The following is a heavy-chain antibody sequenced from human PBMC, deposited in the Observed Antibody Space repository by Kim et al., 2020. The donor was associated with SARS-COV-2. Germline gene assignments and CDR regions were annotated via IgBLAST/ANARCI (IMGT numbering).Heavy chain of an antibody. CDR1: GFSFSDYY. CDR2: IKSDGSSI. J-gene: IGHJ4*02. CDR3: AREPGN. V-gene: IGHV3-11*01. Sequence: GGSLRLSCAASGFSFSDYYMSWVRQAPGKGLEWVAYIKSDGSSIKYADSVNGRFTISRDNAKKSLSLQMNSLTPEDTAVYYCAREPGNWGQGTLVTVSS.